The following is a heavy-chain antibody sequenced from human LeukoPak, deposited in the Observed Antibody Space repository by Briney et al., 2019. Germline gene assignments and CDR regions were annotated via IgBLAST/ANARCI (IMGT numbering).Heavy chain of an antibody. CDR1: GFTFSSYG. CDR3: AKIKGVAATVENY. J-gene: IGHJ4*02. Sequence: GGSLRLSCAASGFTFSSYGIHWVRQAPGKGLEWVSAISGSGGSTYYADSVKGRFTISRDNSKNTLYLQMNSLRAEDTAVYYCAKIKGVAATVENYWGQGTLVTVSS. D-gene: IGHD2-15*01. CDR2: ISGSGGST. V-gene: IGHV3-23*01.